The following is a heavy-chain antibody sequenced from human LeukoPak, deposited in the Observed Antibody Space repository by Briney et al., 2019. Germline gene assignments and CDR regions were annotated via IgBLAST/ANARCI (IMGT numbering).Heavy chain of an antibody. V-gene: IGHV3-30-3*01. CDR3: ARSQSLGY. J-gene: IGHJ4*02. D-gene: IGHD1-26*01. CDR1: GFTFSSYA. CDR2: ISYDGSNK. Sequence: PGGSLRLSCAASGFTFSSYAMHWVRQAPGKGLEWVAVISYDGSNKYYADSVKGRFTISRDNAENSLYLQMNSLRAEDTAMYYCARSQSLGYWGQGTLVTVSS.